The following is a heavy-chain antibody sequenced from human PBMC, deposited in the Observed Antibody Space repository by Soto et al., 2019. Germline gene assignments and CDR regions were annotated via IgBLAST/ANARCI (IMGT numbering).Heavy chain of an antibody. J-gene: IGHJ6*02. Sequence: EVQLMESGGGLIRPGGSLRLSCAASGFSVSSNYMSWVRQAPGKGLEWVSVIYSGGNTHYADSVKGRFTISRDNSKNTLYLQMNSLRAEDTAVYYCARDSTWIPYYHYGMDVWGQGTTVTVSS. CDR3: ARDSTWIPYYHYGMDV. V-gene: IGHV3-53*01. CDR2: IYSGGNT. CDR1: GFSVSSNY. D-gene: IGHD5-18*01.